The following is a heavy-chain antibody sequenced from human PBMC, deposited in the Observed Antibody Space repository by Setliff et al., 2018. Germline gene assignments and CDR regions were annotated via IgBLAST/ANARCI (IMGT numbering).Heavy chain of an antibody. CDR3: AKYSSSWGGYYYYYYMDV. CDR2: ISGSGGST. Sequence: GGSLRLSCAASGFTFSSYAMSWVRQAPGKGLEWVSAISGSGGSTYYADSVKGRFTISRDNSKNTLYLQMNSLRAEDTAVYYCAKYSSSWGGYYYYYYMDVWGKGTTVTVSS. CDR1: GFTFSSYA. V-gene: IGHV3-23*01. D-gene: IGHD6-13*01. J-gene: IGHJ6*03.